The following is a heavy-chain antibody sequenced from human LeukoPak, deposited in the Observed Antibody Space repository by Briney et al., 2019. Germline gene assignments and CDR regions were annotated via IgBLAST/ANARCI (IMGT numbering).Heavy chain of an antibody. V-gene: IGHV3-11*01. CDR2: ISSSGSTI. CDR1: GFTLSDYY. Sequence: GGSLRLPCAASGFTLSDYYMSWIRQAPGKGLEWVSYISSSGSTIYYADSVKGRFTISRDNAKNSLYLQMNSLRAEDTAVYYCARDDYGVLQRPFDYWGQGTLVTVSS. CDR3: ARDDYGVLQRPFDY. J-gene: IGHJ4*02. D-gene: IGHD4-17*01.